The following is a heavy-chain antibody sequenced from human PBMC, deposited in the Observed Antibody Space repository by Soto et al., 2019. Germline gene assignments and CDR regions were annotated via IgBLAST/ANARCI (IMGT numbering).Heavy chain of an antibody. CDR1: GFTFRNYG. CDR2: IGIGSSTK. CDR3: AKGQLCRSTSCYLYYYGVDV. Sequence: GGSLRLSCAASGFTFRNYGMNWVRQAPGKGLEWVSYIGIGSSTKYYADSVKGRFTISRDNSKNTLYLQMNSLRAEDTAVYYCAKGQLCRSTSCYLYYYGVDVWGQGTTVIVSS. J-gene: IGHJ6*02. V-gene: IGHV3-48*01. D-gene: IGHD2-2*01.